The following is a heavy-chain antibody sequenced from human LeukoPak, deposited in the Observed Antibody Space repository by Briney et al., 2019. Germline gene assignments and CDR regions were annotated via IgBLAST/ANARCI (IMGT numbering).Heavy chain of an antibody. CDR1: GFTFSSYS. CDR3: ATRGVVVPAAPDY. V-gene: IGHV3-21*01. CDR2: ISSSSSYI. J-gene: IGHJ4*02. D-gene: IGHD2-2*01. Sequence: PGGSLRLSCAASGFTFSSYSMNWVRQAPGKGLEWVSSISSSSSYIYYADSVEGRFPISRDNAKKSLYLQMNSLRAEDTAVYYCATRGVVVPAAPDYWGQGTLVTVSS.